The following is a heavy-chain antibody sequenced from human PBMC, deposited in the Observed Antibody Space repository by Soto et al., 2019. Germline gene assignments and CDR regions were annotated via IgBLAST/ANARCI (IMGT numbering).Heavy chain of an antibody. CDR3: LRFFSYYENSGYIHGFDI. V-gene: IGHV4-59*12. J-gene: IGHJ3*02. CDR2: IFYSGST. D-gene: IGHD3-22*01. Sequence: SRIRKKKERGLEWIGHIFYSGSTNYNPALKSRVTISVDTSKNQFSLKLSSVTAADTAVYYCLRFFSYYENSGYIHGFDIWGEGIMVT.